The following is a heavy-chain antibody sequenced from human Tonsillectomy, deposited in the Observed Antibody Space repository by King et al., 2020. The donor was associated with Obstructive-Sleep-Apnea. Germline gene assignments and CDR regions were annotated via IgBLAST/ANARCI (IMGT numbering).Heavy chain of an antibody. J-gene: IGHJ3*02. Sequence: LQLQESGPGLVKPSGTLSLNCVVSGGSISSSNWWSWVRQPPGKGLEWIGEIHHTGSTNYNPSLKSRVTISVEKSKNQCSLKLSSLTAAGTAVYYCARGRIFGVTTTYDAFDSGGQGKMVTVSS. CDR2: IHHTGST. D-gene: IGHD3-3*02. CDR3: ARGRIFGVTTTYDAFDS. V-gene: IGHV4-4*02. CDR1: GGSISSSNW.